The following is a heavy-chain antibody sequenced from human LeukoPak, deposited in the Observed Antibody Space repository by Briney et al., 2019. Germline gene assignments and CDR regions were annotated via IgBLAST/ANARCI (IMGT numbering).Heavy chain of an antibody. V-gene: IGHV3-7*01. J-gene: IGHJ4*02. CDR1: GFTFSSYW. Sequence: VGSLRLSCVASGFTFSSYWMSCVRQAPRKGLECVGDIKQDGSEKYYVDSVKGRFTISRDNAKNSLYLQMNSLRVEDTAVYYCARGKSGSYGTKGYWGQGTLVTVSS. D-gene: IGHD1-26*01. CDR2: IKQDGSEK. CDR3: ARGKSGSYGTKGY.